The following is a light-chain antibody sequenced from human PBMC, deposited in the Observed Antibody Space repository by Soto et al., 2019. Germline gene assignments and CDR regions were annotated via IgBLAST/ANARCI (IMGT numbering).Light chain of an antibody. CDR3: TSFTSRXTYV. Sequence: QSFLTQPASVSGSPVQSITISCTGTSRDVGGCNYFSWYQQHPDKAPRPMIYDVSNRPSGVSDRFSGSKSGDTASLTMSGLQAEDAADYYCTSFTSRXTYVVGTGTKVXV. V-gene: IGLV2-14*03. J-gene: IGLJ1*01. CDR2: DVS. CDR1: SRDVGGCNY.